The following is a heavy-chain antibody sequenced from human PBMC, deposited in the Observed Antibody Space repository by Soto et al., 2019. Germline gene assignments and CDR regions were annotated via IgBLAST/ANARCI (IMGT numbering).Heavy chain of an antibody. CDR3: VRDYLLTGFDP. CDR1: GGSISNYY. CDR2: VYYSGST. Sequence: SETLSLTCTVSGGSISNYYWTWVRQPPGKGLEWIGYVYYSGSTNYNPSLESRVTISIDASKNQFSLKMKSVTAADTAVYYCVRDYLLTGFDPWGQGAMVTVSS. D-gene: IGHD3-9*01. J-gene: IGHJ5*02. V-gene: IGHV4-59*01.